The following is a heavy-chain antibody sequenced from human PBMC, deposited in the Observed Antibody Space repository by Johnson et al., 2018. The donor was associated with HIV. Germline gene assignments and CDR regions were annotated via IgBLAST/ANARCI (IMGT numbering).Heavy chain of an antibody. CDR2: ISYDGSNK. J-gene: IGHJ3*02. D-gene: IGHD3-3*01. CDR1: RFTFSSYG. CDR3: AKDGYYDFWSGYHGADAFDI. V-gene: IGHV3-30*18. Sequence: QVQLVESGGGVVQPGRSLRLSCAASRFTFSSYGMHWVRQAPGKGLEWVAVISYDGSNKYYADSVKGRFTISRDNSKNTLYLQMNSLRAEDTAVYYCAKDGYYDFWSGYHGADAFDIWGQGTMVTVSS.